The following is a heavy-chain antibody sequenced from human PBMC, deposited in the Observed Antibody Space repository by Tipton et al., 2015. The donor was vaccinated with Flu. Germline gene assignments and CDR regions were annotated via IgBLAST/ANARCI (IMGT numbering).Heavy chain of an antibody. CDR3: ARFGAAYYYNSGWFDP. J-gene: IGHJ5*02. V-gene: IGHV5-51*03. Sequence: SGAEVKKPGESLKISCKGSGYSFSNYWIGWVRQPPGKGLEWMGVIYPADSDTKYSPSFEGQVTISVDKSTSTAYLQWRTLKASDTVMYYCARFGAAYYYNSGWFDPWGQGTLVTVSS. D-gene: IGHD3-22*01. CDR2: IYPADSDT. CDR1: GYSFSNYW.